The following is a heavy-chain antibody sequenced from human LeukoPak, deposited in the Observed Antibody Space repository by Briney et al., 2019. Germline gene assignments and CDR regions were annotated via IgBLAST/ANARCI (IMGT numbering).Heavy chain of an antibody. J-gene: IGHJ4*02. CDR1: GGPFSGYY. CDR2: INHSGST. D-gene: IGHD3-10*01. Sequence: SETLSLTCAVYGGPFSGYYWSWIRQPPGKGLEWIGEINHSGSTNYNPSLKSRVTISVDTSKNQFSLKLSSVTAADTAVYYCARGYYYGSGSPCDYWGQGTLVTVSS. V-gene: IGHV4-34*01. CDR3: ARGYYYGSGSPCDY.